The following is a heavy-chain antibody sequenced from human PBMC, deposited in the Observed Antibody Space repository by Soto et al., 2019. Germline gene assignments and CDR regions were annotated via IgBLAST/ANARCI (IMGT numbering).Heavy chain of an antibody. CDR3: ARGDLVGATVVTPGPFFDY. Sequence: QVQLVQSGAEVKKPGASVKVSCKASGYTFTSYGISWVRQAPGQGLEWMGWISAYNGNTNYAQKLQGRVTMTTDTSTSTASMELRSLRSDDTAVYYCARGDLVGATVVTPGPFFDYWGQGTLVTVSS. CDR2: ISAYNGNT. J-gene: IGHJ4*02. D-gene: IGHD1-26*01. CDR1: GYTFTSYG. V-gene: IGHV1-18*04.